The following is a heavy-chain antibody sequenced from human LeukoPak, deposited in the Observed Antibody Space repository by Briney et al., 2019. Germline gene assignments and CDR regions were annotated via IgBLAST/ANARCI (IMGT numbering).Heavy chain of an antibody. J-gene: IGHJ4*02. V-gene: IGHV3-49*03. CDR3: TSGDYWGSFDY. Sequence: GGSLRLSCKASGLTFGDYAMSWFRQAPGKGLEWVGSIRSEAYGGTTEYAASVKGRFTISRDDTKSIAYLQMNSLKTEDTAVYYCTSGDYWGSFDYWGEGTLVTVSS. D-gene: IGHD4-17*01. CDR2: IRSEAYGGTT. CDR1: GLTFGDYA.